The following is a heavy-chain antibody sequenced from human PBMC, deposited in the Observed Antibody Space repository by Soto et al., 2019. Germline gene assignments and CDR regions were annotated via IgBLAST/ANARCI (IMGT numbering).Heavy chain of an antibody. D-gene: IGHD4-17*01. Sequence: VHLLESGGGLVQPGGSLRLACTASGFTFNHYAMSWVRQAPGKGLEWVSAVSGRGGSTKYADSVKGRFIISRDNSNSTLYLQMDSHRGEDTAVYYCAKDSTVTTSRYFYYYGFDVWGQGTTVTVSS. CDR1: GFTFNHYA. J-gene: IGHJ6*02. V-gene: IGHV3-23*01. CDR3: AKDSTVTTSRYFYYYGFDV. CDR2: VSGRGGST.